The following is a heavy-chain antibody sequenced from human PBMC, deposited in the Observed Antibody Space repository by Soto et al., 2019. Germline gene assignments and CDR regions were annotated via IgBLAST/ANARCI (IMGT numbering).Heavy chain of an antibody. CDR2: IDPSDSYT. CDR1: GYMFTSYW. V-gene: IGHV5-10-1*01. Sequence: GESLKISCNGSGYMFTSYWISWVRQMPGKGLEWMGRIDPSDSYTNYSPSFQGHVSISADKSISTAHLQWSSLKASDTAMYYCARHGNAAAAVPDYWGQGTLVTVSS. CDR3: ARHGNAAAAVPDY. J-gene: IGHJ4*02. D-gene: IGHD6-13*01.